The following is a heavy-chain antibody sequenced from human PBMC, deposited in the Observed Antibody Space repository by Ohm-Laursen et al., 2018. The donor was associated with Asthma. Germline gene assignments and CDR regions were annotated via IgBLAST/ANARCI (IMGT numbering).Heavy chain of an antibody. D-gene: IGHD6-13*01. Sequence: SLRLSCAAPGFTFSSYSMNWVRQAPGKGLEWVSSISSSSSYIYYADSVKGRFTISRDNAKNSLYLQMNSLRAEDTAVYYCARDTSSSWYSNYYGMDVWGQGTTVTVSS. CDR2: ISSSSSYI. V-gene: IGHV3-21*01. CDR1: GFTFSSYS. J-gene: IGHJ6*02. CDR3: ARDTSSSWYSNYYGMDV.